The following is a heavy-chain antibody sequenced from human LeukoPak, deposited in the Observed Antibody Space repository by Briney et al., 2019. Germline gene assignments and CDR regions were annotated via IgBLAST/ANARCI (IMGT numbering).Heavy chain of an antibody. CDR1: GFTFSSYS. J-gene: IGHJ6*02. CDR3: AREVTMVRGVIPQRGYHYGMDV. Sequence: GGSLRLSCAASGFTFSSYSMNCVRQAPGKGLEWVSSISSSSSYIYYADSVEGRFTISRDNAKNSLYLQMNSLRAEDTAVYYCAREVTMVRGVIPQRGYHYGMDVWGQGTTVTVSS. CDR2: ISSSSSYI. V-gene: IGHV3-21*01. D-gene: IGHD3-10*01.